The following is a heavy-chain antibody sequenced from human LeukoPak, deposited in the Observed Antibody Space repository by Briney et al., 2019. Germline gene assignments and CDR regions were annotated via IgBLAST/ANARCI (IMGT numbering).Heavy chain of an antibody. J-gene: IGHJ4*02. Sequence: GGSLRLSCAASGFTFSSYAMSWVRQAPGKGLEWVSAISGSGDSTDYADSVKGRFTISRDNSKNTLYLQMNSLRAEDTAVYYCAKDSNKYYYGSANDYWGQGTLATVSS. D-gene: IGHD3-10*01. CDR1: GFTFSSYA. V-gene: IGHV3-23*01. CDR2: ISGSGDST. CDR3: AKDSNKYYYGSANDY.